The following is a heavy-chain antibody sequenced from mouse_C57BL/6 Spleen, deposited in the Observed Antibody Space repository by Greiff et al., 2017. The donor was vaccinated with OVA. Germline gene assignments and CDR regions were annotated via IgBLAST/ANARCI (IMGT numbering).Heavy chain of an antibody. CDR1: GYTFTSYW. D-gene: IGHD1-1*01. CDR2: IDPSDSET. CDR3: ARQDYYGSSYWYCDV. J-gene: IGHJ1*03. Sequence: QVQLQQPGAELVRPGSSVKLSCKASGYTFTSYWMHWVKQRPIQGLEWIGNIDPSDSETHYNQKFKDTATLTVDKSSSTAYMQLSSLTAEDSAVYDCARQDYYGSSYWYCDVWGTGTTVTVSS. V-gene: IGHV1-52*01.